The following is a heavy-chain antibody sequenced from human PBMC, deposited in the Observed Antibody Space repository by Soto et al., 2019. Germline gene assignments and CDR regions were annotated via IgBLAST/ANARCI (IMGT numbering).Heavy chain of an antibody. CDR3: ASLIAVAPNVFDY. CDR1: GGSISSGGYS. V-gene: IGHV4-30-2*02. J-gene: IGHJ4*02. D-gene: IGHD6-19*01. Sequence: QLQLQESGSGLVKPSQTLSLTCAVSGGSISSGGYSWSWIRQPPGKGLEWIGYIYHSGSTYYNPSLKSRVTISVDTSKNQFSLKLSSVTAADTAVYYCASLIAVAPNVFDYWGQGTLVTVSS. CDR2: IYHSGST.